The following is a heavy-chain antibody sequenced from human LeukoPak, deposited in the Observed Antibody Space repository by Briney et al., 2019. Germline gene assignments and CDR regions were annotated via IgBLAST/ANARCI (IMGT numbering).Heavy chain of an antibody. J-gene: IGHJ3*02. CDR2: IKEDGSQK. CDR3: VRDRGWYAFDI. V-gene: IGHV3-7*01. D-gene: IGHD2-15*01. CDR1: GFTFSSYW. Sequence: GGSLRLSCVASGFTFSSYWMTWVRQAPGKGLEWVANIKEDGSQKYYVDSVKGRFTISRDNAKNSLYLQMNSLRAEDTAVYYCVRDRGWYAFDIWGQGTMATVSS.